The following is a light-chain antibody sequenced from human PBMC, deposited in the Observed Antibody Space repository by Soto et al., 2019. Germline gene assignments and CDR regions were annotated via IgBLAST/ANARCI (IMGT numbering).Light chain of an antibody. CDR2: GAS. CDR1: QSVSSN. J-gene: IGKJ4*01. CDR3: QQYDNWPLT. Sequence: EIVMTQSPATLSVSPGEGATLSCRASQSVSSNLAWYQQKPGQAPRLLISGASARVTGIPARFSGSGSGTDFTLTVSSLQSEDFAIYYCQQYDNWPLTFGGGTTVEIK. V-gene: IGKV3-15*01.